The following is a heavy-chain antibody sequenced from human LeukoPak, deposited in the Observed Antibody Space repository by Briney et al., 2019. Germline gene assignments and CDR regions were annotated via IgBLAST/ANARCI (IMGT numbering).Heavy chain of an antibody. CDR1: GFPFSSYA. V-gene: IGHV3-23*01. Sequence: GGSLRLSCVVSGFPFSSYAMSWVRQAPGKGLEWVSAISGSGGSTYYADSVKGRFTISRDNSKNTLYLQMNSLRAEDTAVYYCARGRDFFDYWGQGTLVTVSS. J-gene: IGHJ4*02. CDR3: ARGRDFFDY. CDR2: ISGSGGST.